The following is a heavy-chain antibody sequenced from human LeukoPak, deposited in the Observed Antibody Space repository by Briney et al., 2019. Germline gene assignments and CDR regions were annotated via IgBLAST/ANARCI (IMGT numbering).Heavy chain of an antibody. J-gene: IGHJ4*02. D-gene: IGHD1-26*01. CDR3: ARDRTLVGAYDY. Sequence: SETLSLTCTVSGGSISSGDYYWSWIRQPPGKGLEWIGYIYYSGSTYYNPSLKSRVTIPVDTSKNQFSLKLSSVTAADTAVYYCARDRTLVGAYDYWGQGTLVTVSS. CDR2: IYYSGST. CDR1: GGSISSGDYY. V-gene: IGHV4-30-4*01.